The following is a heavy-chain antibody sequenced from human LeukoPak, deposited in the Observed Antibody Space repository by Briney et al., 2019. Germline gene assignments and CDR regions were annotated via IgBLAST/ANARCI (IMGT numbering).Heavy chain of an antibody. CDR3: ARHVLTAGSID. CDR1: GGSINTYY. J-gene: IGHJ4*02. V-gene: IGHV4-59*08. CDR2: MYNSEST. D-gene: IGHD3-9*01. Sequence: SETLSLTCTISGGSINTYYWSWIRQPPGKGLEWIAYMYNSESTKYNPSLKSRVTISVDTSKQQFSLKLRSVTAADTALYYCARHVLTAGSIDWGQGTLVTVSS.